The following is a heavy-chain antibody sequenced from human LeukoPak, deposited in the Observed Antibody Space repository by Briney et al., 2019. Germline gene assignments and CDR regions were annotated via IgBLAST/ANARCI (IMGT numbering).Heavy chain of an antibody. J-gene: IGHJ4*02. Sequence: SETLSLTCTVSGGSISSYYWSWIRQPPGKGLEWIGYIYYSGSTNYNPSLKSRVTIPVDTSKNQFSLKLSSVTAADTAVYYCAREADDYVWGSYRTFDYWGQGTLVTVSS. D-gene: IGHD3-16*02. CDR3: AREADDYVWGSYRTFDY. V-gene: IGHV4-59*01. CDR2: IYYSGST. CDR1: GGSISSYY.